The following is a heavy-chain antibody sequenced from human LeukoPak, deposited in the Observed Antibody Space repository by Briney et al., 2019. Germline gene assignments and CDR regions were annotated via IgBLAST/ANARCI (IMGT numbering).Heavy chain of an antibody. CDR2: ISSTSTTI. V-gene: IGHV3-48*04. CDR3: ARSFYYDTLTGYYFFDY. D-gene: IGHD3-9*01. Sequence: GGSLRLSCVASGFTFSNYSINWVRQAPGKGLEWVSDISSTSTTIYYADSVKGRFTITRDNAKNSLYLQMNSLRAEDTAVYYCARSFYYDTLTGYYFFDYWGQGTLVTVSS. J-gene: IGHJ4*02. CDR1: GFTFSNYS.